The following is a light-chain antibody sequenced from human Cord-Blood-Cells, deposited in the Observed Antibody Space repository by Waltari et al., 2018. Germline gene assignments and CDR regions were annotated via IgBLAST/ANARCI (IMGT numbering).Light chain of an antibody. V-gene: IGLV2-23*01. Sequence: QSALTQPASVSGSPGQSITISCTGTSSDFGIYTLVSWYQQHPGKAPKLMIYAGSKRPSGVSNRFSGSKSGNTASLTISGLQAEDEADYYCCSYAGSSSWVFGGGTKLTVL. J-gene: IGLJ3*02. CDR3: CSYAGSSSWV. CDR2: AGS. CDR1: SSDFGIYTL.